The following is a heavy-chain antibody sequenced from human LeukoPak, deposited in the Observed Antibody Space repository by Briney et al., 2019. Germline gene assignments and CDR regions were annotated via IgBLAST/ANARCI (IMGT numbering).Heavy chain of an antibody. CDR2: IYYSGST. CDR1: GGSISSYY. CDR3: ARAVALLGYCSGGSCPRGNWFDP. J-gene: IGHJ5*02. Sequence: SETLSLTCTVSGGSISSYYWSWIRQPPGKGLEWIGYIYYSGSTNYNPSLKSRVTISVDTSKNQFSLKLSSVTAADTAVYYCARAVALLGYCSGGSCPRGNWFDPWGQGTLVTVSS. V-gene: IGHV4-59*12. D-gene: IGHD2-15*01.